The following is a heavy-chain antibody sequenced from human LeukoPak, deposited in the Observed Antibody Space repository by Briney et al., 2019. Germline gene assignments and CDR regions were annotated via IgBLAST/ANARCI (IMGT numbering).Heavy chain of an antibody. Sequence: GGSLRLSCAASGFIFSDYAMTWVRHTPRKGLEWVSSLSSSGRSTYYADSVKGRFTISRDNSKNTVYLQMNSLRAEDTAVYYCARSESSGWSFDYWGQGTLVTVSS. CDR2: LSSSGRST. D-gene: IGHD6-19*01. V-gene: IGHV3-23*01. CDR1: GFIFSDYA. J-gene: IGHJ4*02. CDR3: ARSESSGWSFDY.